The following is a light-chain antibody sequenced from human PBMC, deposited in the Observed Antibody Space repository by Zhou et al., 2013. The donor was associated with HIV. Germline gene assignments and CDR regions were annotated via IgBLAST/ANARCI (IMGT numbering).Light chain of an antibody. V-gene: IGKV1-5*03. Sequence: DIQMTQTPLTLSASVGDSVTITCRASQNIRRWVAWYQQKPGKAPKLLIYEASNLQIGVPSRFSGSGFGTHFIFTITSLQPEDIATYYCHQHGNFPRAFGQGTKLEIK. CDR3: HQHGNFPRA. J-gene: IGKJ2*01. CDR1: QNIRRW. CDR2: EAS.